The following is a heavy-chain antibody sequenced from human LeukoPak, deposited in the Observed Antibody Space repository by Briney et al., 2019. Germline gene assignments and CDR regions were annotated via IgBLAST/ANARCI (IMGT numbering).Heavy chain of an antibody. CDR2: IKQDGSEK. V-gene: IGHV3-7*01. CDR1: GFTVSSNY. J-gene: IGHJ3*02. CDR3: ARDGPGGYGPENDAFDI. Sequence: PGGSLRLSCAASGFTVSSNYMSWVRQAPGKGLEWVANIKQDGSEKYYVDSVKGRFTISRDNAKNSLYLQMNSLRAEDTAVYYCARDGPGGYGPENDAFDIWGQGTMVTVSS. D-gene: IGHD3-10*01.